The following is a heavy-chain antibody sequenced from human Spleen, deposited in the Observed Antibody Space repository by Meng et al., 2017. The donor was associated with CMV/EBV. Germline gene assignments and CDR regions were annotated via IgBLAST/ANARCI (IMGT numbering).Heavy chain of an antibody. Sequence: GESLKISCAASGFILTDFYMSWIRQAPGKGLEWVSCITNSGRTMYYADSVKGRFTISRDNAKNSVYLEINSLRAEDTAVYYCARDPGRQGVDYWGQGTLVTVSS. J-gene: IGHJ4*02. CDR1: GFILTDFY. CDR3: ARDPGRQGVDY. V-gene: IGHV3-11*04. CDR2: ITNSGRTM.